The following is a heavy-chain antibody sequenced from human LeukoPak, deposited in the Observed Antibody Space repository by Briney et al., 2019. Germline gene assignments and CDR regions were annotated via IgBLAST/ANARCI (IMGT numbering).Heavy chain of an antibody. CDR3: ARGGLEWLLRYYFDY. J-gene: IGHJ4*02. Sequence: GGSLRLSCAASGFMFSSNWMSWVRLAPGKGLEWVANIKEDGTETYYVDSVKGRFTISRDNAKNSLYLQMNSLRAEDTAVYYCARGGLEWLLRYYFDYWGQGTLVTVSS. CDR2: IKEDGTET. V-gene: IGHV3-7*01. D-gene: IGHD3-3*01. CDR1: GFMFSSNW.